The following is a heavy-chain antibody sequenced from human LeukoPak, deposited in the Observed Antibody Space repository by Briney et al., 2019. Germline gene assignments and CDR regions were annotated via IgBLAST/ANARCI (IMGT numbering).Heavy chain of an antibody. V-gene: IGHV4-39*01. J-gene: IGHJ3*01. Sequence: SETLSLTCIVSGGSISSSSYYWGWIRQPPGKGLEWIGSIYYSGSTYYSPSLKSRVTISVDTSKNQFSLKLSSVTAADTAVYYCARPSLDYGGIDAFDFWGQGTLVTVSS. CDR1: GGSISSSSYY. CDR2: IYYSGST. CDR3: ARPSLDYGGIDAFDF. D-gene: IGHD4-23*01.